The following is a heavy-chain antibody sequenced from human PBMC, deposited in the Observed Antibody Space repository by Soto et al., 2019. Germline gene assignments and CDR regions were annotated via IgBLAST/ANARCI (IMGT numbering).Heavy chain of an antibody. CDR1: GGSISSGGYS. CDR2: IYHSGST. V-gene: IGHV4-30-2*01. D-gene: IGHD4-17*01. J-gene: IGHJ5*02. CDR3: ARGHPTAFDP. Sequence: QMQLQESGSGLVKPSQTLSLTCAVSGGSISSGGYSWSWIRQPPGKGLEWIGYIYHSGSTYYNPSLXGXVXIXXDRSKNQFSLKLSSVTAADTAVYYCARGHPTAFDPWGQGTLVTVSS.